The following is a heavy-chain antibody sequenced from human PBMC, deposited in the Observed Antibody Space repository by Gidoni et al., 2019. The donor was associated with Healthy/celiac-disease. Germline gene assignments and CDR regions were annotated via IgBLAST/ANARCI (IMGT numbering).Heavy chain of an antibody. CDR1: GFTFDDYA. J-gene: IGHJ4*02. D-gene: IGHD3-10*01. V-gene: IGHV3-9*01. CDR2: ISWNSGSI. Sequence: DVQLVESGGGLVQPGRSLRLSCAASGFTFDDYAMHWVRQATGKGLEWVSGISWNSGSIGYADSVKGRFTISRDNAKNFLYLQMNSLRAEDTALYYCAAHYGSGSYYFDYWGQGTLVTVSS. CDR3: AAHYGSGSYYFDY.